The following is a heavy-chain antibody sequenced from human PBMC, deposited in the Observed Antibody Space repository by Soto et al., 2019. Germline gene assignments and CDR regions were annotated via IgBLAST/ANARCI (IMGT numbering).Heavy chain of an antibody. J-gene: IGHJ6*02. CDR2: ISAYNGNT. CDR3: AREAVAAIEGVHYYDGIDV. CDR1: GYTFTSYG. D-gene: IGHD6-19*01. V-gene: IGHV1-18*01. Sequence: QVQLVQSGAEVKKPGASVKVSCKASGYTFTSYGISWVRQAPGQGLEWMGWISAYNGNTNYRQNLQGRVTMTTDTSTSTAFVLRRSMRADDTAVYFCAREAVAAIEGVHYYDGIDVWGQRTTVTVSS.